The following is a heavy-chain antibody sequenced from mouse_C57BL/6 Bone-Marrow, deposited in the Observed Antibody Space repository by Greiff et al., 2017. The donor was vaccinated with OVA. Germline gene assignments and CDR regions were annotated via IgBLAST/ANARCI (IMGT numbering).Heavy chain of an antibody. Sequence: DVKLVESGGGLVKPGGSLKLSCAASGFTFSDYGMHWVRQAPETGLEWVAYISSGSSTIYYADTVKGRFTISRDNAKNTLFLQMTSLRSEDTAMYYCATNSVEGYFDVWGTGTTVTVSS. CDR3: ATNSVEGYFDV. CDR2: ISSGSSTI. CDR1: GFTFSDYG. J-gene: IGHJ1*03. V-gene: IGHV5-17*01.